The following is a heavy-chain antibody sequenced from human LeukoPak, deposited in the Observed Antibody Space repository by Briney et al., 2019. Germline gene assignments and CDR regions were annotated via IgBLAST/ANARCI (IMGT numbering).Heavy chain of an antibody. CDR1: GYTFTGYY. Sequence: GASVNVSCKASGYTFTGYYMHWVRQAPGQGLEWMGWINPNSGGTNYAQKLQGRVTMTTDTSTSTAYMELRSLRSDDTAVYYCARDKLTTVKPTFHHPDYWGQGTLVTVSS. D-gene: IGHD4-11*01. CDR2: INPNSGGT. J-gene: IGHJ4*02. V-gene: IGHV1-2*02. CDR3: ARDKLTTVKPTFHHPDY.